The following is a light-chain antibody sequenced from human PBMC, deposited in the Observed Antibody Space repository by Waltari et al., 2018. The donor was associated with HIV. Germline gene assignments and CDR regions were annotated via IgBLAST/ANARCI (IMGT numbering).Light chain of an antibody. CDR3: QQRSNWPPVYT. V-gene: IGKV3-11*01. J-gene: IGKJ2*01. Sequence: EIVLTQSPATLSLSPGERATLSCRASQSVSSYLAWYQQKPGQAPRLLIYDASNRATGIPPRFSGSGSGTDLTLTISSLEPEDFAVYYCQQRSNWPPVYTFGQGTKLGIK. CDR1: QSVSSY. CDR2: DAS.